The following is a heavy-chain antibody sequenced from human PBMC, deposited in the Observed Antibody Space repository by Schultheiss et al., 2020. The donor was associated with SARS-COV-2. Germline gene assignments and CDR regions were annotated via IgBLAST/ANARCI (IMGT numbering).Heavy chain of an antibody. J-gene: IGHJ3*02. CDR2: IRSKAYGGTT. CDR1: GFTFGDYV. D-gene: IGHD2-2*01. V-gene: IGHV3-49*03. Sequence: GGSLRLSCTASGFTFGDYVMSWFRQAPGKGLEWVGFIRSKAYGGTTEYAASLKGRFTISRDDSKSIAYLQMNSLRAEDTAVYYCARGTLTMPYPDDAFDIWGQGTMVTVSS. CDR3: ARGTLTMPYPDDAFDI.